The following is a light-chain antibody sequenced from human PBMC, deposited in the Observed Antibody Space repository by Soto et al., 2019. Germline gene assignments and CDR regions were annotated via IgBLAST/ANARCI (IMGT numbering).Light chain of an antibody. J-gene: IGLJ3*02. CDR1: SSDVGGYNY. Sequence: QSALTQPASVSGSPGQSITISCTGTSSDVGGYNYVSWYQQHPGKAPKLMIYEVSNRPSGVSNRFSGSKSVNTASLTISGLQAEDEADYYCSSYTSSSTRVFGGGTQLNVL. V-gene: IGLV2-14*01. CDR3: SSYTSSSTRV. CDR2: EVS.